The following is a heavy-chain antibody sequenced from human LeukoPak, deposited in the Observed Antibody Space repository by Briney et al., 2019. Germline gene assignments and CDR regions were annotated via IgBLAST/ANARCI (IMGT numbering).Heavy chain of an antibody. CDR1: GGTFSSYA. CDR3: ASGPDWLLGY. D-gene: IGHD3-9*01. CDR2: IIPIFGTA. Sequence: SVKVSCKASGGTFSSYAISWVRQAPGQGIEWMGGIIPIFGTANYAQKFQGRVTITTDESTSTAYMELSSLRSEDTAVYYCASGPDWLLGYWGQGTLVTVSS. V-gene: IGHV1-69*05. J-gene: IGHJ4*02.